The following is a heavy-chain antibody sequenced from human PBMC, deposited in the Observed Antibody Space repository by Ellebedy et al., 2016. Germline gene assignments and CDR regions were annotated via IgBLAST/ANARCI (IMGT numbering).Heavy chain of an antibody. CDR3: ARDIGLWFGESSEYYFDY. CDR1: GFTFSDYY. Sequence: GGSLRLXXAASGFTFSDYYMSWIRQAPGKGLEWVSYISSSGSTIYYADSVKGRFTISRDNAKNSLYLQMNSLRAEDTAVYYCARDIGLWFGESSEYYFDYWGQGTLVTVSS. J-gene: IGHJ4*02. V-gene: IGHV3-11*01. D-gene: IGHD3-10*01. CDR2: ISSSGSTI.